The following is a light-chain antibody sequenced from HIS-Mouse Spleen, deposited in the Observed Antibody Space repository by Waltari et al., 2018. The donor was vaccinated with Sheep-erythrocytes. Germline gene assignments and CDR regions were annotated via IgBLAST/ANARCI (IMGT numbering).Light chain of an antibody. CDR2: DVS. V-gene: IGLV2-11*01. Sequence: QSALTQPRSVSGSTGQSVTISCTGTSSAVGGYNSVSWYQQHPGKAPKLMIYDVSKRPSGVPDRFSGSKSGNTASLTISGLQAEDEADYYCCSYAGSYNHVFATGTKATVL. J-gene: IGLJ1*01. CDR3: CSYAGSYNHV. CDR1: SSAVGGYNS.